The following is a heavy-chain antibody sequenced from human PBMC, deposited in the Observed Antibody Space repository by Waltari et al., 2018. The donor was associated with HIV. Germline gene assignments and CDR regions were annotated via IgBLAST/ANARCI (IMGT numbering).Heavy chain of an antibody. D-gene: IGHD6-25*01. V-gene: IGHV4-61*02. Sequence: QVQLQESGPGLVKPSHTLSLICIVSGDSITTGGYYWTWVRQPAGKGLEWIGRISSSGNTNYNPSLKSRVTMSMDTSKNQFSLEVTSVTAADTAIYFCARALLAARSGGMDVWGHGTTVTVSS. CDR1: GDSITTGGYY. CDR3: ARALLAARSGGMDV. J-gene: IGHJ6*02. CDR2: ISSSGNT.